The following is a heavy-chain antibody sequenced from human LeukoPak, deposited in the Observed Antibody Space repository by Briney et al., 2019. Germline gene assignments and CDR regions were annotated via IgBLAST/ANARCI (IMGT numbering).Heavy chain of an antibody. CDR2: ISGSGGST. Sequence: GGSLRLSCAASGFTSSSYAMSWVRQAPGKGLEWVSAISGSGGSTYYADSVKGRFTISRDNSKNTLYLQMNSLRAEDTAVYYCAKALRYCSGGSCYQSEYFQHWGQGTLVTVSS. V-gene: IGHV3-23*01. CDR1: GFTSSSYA. CDR3: AKALRYCSGGSCYQSEYFQH. D-gene: IGHD2-15*01. J-gene: IGHJ1*01.